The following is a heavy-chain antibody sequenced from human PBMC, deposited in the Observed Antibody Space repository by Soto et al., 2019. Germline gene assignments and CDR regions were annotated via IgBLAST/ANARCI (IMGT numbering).Heavy chain of an antibody. CDR2: TSHRSRGYI. D-gene: IGHD6-6*01. CDR3: ARVPRTIAARPGGAYYFAY. Sequence: SQTLSLTCAISGDSVSSDSVAWNWIRHSPSRGLEWLGTTSHRSRGYIDSAVSVQSRITTNPDASKDPVSLHLNAVAPEDTAVYDCARVPRTIAARPGGAYYFAYWGQGTLVTVSS. CDR1: GDSVSSDSVA. V-gene: IGHV6-1*01. J-gene: IGHJ4*02.